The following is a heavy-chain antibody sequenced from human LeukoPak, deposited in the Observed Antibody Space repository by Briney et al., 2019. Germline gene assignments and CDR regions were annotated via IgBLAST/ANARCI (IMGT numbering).Heavy chain of an antibody. D-gene: IGHD2-2*01. Sequence: VASVKVSCKASGYTFTSYGISWVRQAPGQGFEWMGWISAYNGNTNYAQKLQGRVTMTTDTSTSTAYMELRSLRSDDTAVYYCARESCSSTSCPVDYWGQGTLVTVSS. CDR1: GYTFTSYG. V-gene: IGHV1-18*04. CDR2: ISAYNGNT. CDR3: ARESCSSTSCPVDY. J-gene: IGHJ4*02.